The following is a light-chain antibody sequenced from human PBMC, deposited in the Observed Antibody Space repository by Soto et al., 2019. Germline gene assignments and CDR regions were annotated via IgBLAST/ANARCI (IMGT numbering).Light chain of an antibody. CDR2: EAS. CDR3: QQRRNWPLT. J-gene: IGKJ4*01. V-gene: IGKV3-11*01. Sequence: EIVLTQSPATLSLSPGERATLSCRASQSVSTQFAWYQQKPGQAPRLLIYEASNRATGIPARFSGSGSGTDFTLTISSLEPEDFAVYYCQQRRNWPLTFGGGTQVEIK. CDR1: QSVSTQ.